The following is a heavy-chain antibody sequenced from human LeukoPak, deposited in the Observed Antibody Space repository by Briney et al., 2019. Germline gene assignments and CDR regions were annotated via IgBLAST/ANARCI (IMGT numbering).Heavy chain of an antibody. D-gene: IGHD6-13*01. Sequence: ASVKVSCKASGYTFTSYDINWVRQATGQGLEWMGWMNPNSGNTGYAQKFQGRVTMTRDTSISTAYMELSRLRSDDTAVYYCARTRRSSSRAAFDYWGQGTLVTISS. CDR3: ARTRRSSSRAAFDY. J-gene: IGHJ4*02. CDR2: MNPNSGNT. V-gene: IGHV1-8*01. CDR1: GYTFTSYD.